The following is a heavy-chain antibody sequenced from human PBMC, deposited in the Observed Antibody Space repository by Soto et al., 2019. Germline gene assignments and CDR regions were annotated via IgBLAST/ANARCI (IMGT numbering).Heavy chain of an antibody. CDR2: ISGSGGST. D-gene: IGHD1-26*01. Sequence: SGGSLRLSCAASGFTFSSYAMSWVRQAPGKGLEWVSAISGSGGSTYYADSVKGRFTISRDNSKNTLYLQMNSLRAEDTAVYYCARIVGATSRWFDPWGQGTLVTVSS. CDR1: GFTFSSYA. J-gene: IGHJ5*02. CDR3: ARIVGATSRWFDP. V-gene: IGHV3-23*01.